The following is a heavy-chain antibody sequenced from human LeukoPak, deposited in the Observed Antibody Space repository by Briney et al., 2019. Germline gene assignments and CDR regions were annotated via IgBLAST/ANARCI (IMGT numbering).Heavy chain of an antibody. V-gene: IGHV1-69*13. D-gene: IGHD1-26*01. CDR1: GDTFSSYA. CDR2: IIPIFGTT. Sequence: SVKVSCKASGDTFSSYAINWVRLAPGQGLEWMGGIIPIFGTTNYAQKFQGRVTITADESTSTAYMELSSLRSEDTAVYYCARDLDSGSLDYWGQGTLVTVSS. J-gene: IGHJ4*02. CDR3: ARDLDSGSLDY.